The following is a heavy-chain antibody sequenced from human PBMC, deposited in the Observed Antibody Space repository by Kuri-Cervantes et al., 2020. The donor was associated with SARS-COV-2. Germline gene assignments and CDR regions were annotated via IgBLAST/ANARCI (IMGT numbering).Heavy chain of an antibody. CDR3: ARDLKYSSSWNNWFDP. CDR2: MSAGGRST. Sequence: GGSLRLSCAVSGFTFSNYAMTWVRQAPGKGLEWVSSMSAGGRSTFYAESVKGRFTISRDSVRNILYLQMNNLRPEDTAAYYCARDLKYSSSWNNWFDPWGQGTLVTVSS. CDR1: GFTFSNYA. V-gene: IGHV3-23*01. J-gene: IGHJ5*02. D-gene: IGHD6-13*01.